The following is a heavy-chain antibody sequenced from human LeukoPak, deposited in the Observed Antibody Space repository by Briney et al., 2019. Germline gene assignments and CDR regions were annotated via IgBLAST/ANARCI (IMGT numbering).Heavy chain of an antibody. J-gene: IGHJ4*02. Sequence: SVKVSCKASGGTFSSYAISWVRQAPGQGLEWMGRIIPILGIANYAQKFQGRVTNTADKSTSTAYMELSSLRSEDTAVYYCAYIDPSNKWLGGLYFDYWGQGTLVTVSS. CDR1: GGTFSSYA. CDR2: IIPILGIA. CDR3: AYIDPSNKWLGGLYFDY. V-gene: IGHV1-69*04. D-gene: IGHD6-19*01.